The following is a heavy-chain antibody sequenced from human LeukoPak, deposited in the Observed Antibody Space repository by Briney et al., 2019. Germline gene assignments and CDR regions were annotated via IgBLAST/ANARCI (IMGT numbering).Heavy chain of an antibody. Sequence: ASVTVSCKASGYTFTSYYMHWVRQAPGQGLEWMGIINPSGGSTSYAQKFQGRVTMTRDTSTSTVYMELSSLRSEDTAVYYYARAQITGTTRFWFDPWGQGTLVTVSS. CDR2: INPSGGST. J-gene: IGHJ5*02. CDR1: GYTFTSYY. CDR3: ARAQITGTTRFWFDP. D-gene: IGHD1-20*01. V-gene: IGHV1-46*01.